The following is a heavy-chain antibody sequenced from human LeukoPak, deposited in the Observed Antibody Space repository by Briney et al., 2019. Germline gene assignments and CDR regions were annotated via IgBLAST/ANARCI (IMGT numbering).Heavy chain of an antibody. Sequence: PSETLSLTCNVSGGSISSYYWGWIRQPPGKGLEWIGYIYYRGSTDYNPSLKSRVTISLGTSKNQFSLKLSSVTAADTAVYYCVRGLMTTADYWGQGTLVTVSS. V-gene: IGHV4-59*01. CDR3: VRGLMTTADY. J-gene: IGHJ4*02. D-gene: IGHD4-17*01. CDR1: GGSISSYY. CDR2: IYYRGST.